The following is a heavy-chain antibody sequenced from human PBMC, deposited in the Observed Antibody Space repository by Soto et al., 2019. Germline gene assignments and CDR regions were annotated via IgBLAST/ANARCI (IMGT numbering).Heavy chain of an antibody. D-gene: IGHD6-13*01. J-gene: IGHJ4*02. CDR3: AIGTRSSWSCDF. Sequence: QVQVVQSGAEVKKPGSSVKVSCKASGGTFSDYAISWVRQAPGQGLEWMGGIIPLTETPVYVQTVQGRLTISADEVTSVAYMELSTLRSDDTAVYYCAIGTRSSWSCDFWGQGTLVTVSS. CDR1: GGTFSDYA. CDR2: IIPLTETP. V-gene: IGHV1-69*01.